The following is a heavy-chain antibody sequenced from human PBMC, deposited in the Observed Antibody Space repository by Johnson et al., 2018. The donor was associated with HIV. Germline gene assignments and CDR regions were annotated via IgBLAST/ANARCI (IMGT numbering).Heavy chain of an antibody. V-gene: IGHV3-7*01. CDR2: IKQDGSEK. CDR3: ARQLGDYYGLSGYYAEPEDAFDI. Sequence: ELQLVESGGGLVQPGGSLRLSCAASRFTFSSYWMSWVRQAPGKGLEWVANIKQDGSEKYYVDSVKGRFTISRDNAKNSLYLQKNSRRAEDTAGYYCARQLGDYYGLSGYYAEPEDAFDICGQGTMVTVSS. J-gene: IGHJ3*02. D-gene: IGHD3-22*01. CDR1: RFTFSSYW.